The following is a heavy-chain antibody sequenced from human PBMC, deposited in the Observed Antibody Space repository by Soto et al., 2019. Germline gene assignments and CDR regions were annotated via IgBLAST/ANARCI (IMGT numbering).Heavy chain of an antibody. D-gene: IGHD3-16*01. CDR3: ARWGKTGGLDD. Sequence: QVQLVESGGGVVQPGTSLRVSCVGSGFTFRSYVIHWVRQAPGKGLEWVALTSYDGSDKYYGDSVRGRFTISRDNSRNTVVLKMNSLKIEETALYCCARWGKTGGLDDWGQGTMVSVSS. V-gene: IGHV3-30*19. CDR2: TSYDGSDK. J-gene: IGHJ1*01. CDR1: GFTFRSYV.